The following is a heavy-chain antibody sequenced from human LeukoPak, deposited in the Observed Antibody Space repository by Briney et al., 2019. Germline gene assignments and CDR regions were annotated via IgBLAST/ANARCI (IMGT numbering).Heavy chain of an antibody. CDR1: GGSISNYY. CDR2: IYYSGST. CDR3: ARDAEGGGAFDI. Sequence: PSETLSLTCTVSGGSISNYYWSWIRQPPGKGLEWIGYIYYSGSTNYNPSLKSRVTISVDTPKNQFSLKLISVTAADTAVYYCARDAEGGGAFDIWGQGTMVTVSS. J-gene: IGHJ3*02. D-gene: IGHD3-16*01. V-gene: IGHV4-59*01.